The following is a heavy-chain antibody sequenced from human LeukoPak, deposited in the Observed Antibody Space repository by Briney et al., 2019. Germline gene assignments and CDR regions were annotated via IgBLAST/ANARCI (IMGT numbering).Heavy chain of an antibody. CDR3: ARDRGSGSYPTFDY. Sequence: GGSLRLSCAASGFTFSSYSMNWVRQAPGKGLEWVSSISSSSSYIYYADSVKGRFTISRDNAKNSLYLQMNSLRAEDTAVYYCARDRGSGSYPTFDYWGQGTLVTVSS. V-gene: IGHV3-21*01. D-gene: IGHD3-10*01. J-gene: IGHJ4*02. CDR2: ISSSSSYI. CDR1: GFTFSSYS.